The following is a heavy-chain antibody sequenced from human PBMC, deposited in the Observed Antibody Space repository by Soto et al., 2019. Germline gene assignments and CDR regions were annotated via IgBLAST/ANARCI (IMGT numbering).Heavy chain of an antibody. CDR2: IDWDDDK. J-gene: IGHJ6*02. Sequence: SGPTLVNPTQTLTLTCTFSGFSLSTSGMCVSWIRQPPGKALEWLALIDWDDDKYYSTSLKTRLTISKDTSKNQVVLTMTNMDPVDTATYYCARIRHWEVVGATTIYYYYGMDVWGQGTTVTVSS. CDR1: GFSLSTSGMC. CDR3: ARIRHWEVVGATTIYYYYGMDV. D-gene: IGHD1-26*01. V-gene: IGHV2-70*01.